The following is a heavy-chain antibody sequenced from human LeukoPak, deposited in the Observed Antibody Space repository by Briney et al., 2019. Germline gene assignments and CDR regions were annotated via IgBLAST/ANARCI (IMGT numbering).Heavy chain of an antibody. CDR2: ITSNGDNT. D-gene: IGHD3-3*01. Sequence: GGSLRLSCAASGFTFSTYALHWVRQAPGKGLEYVSSITSNGDNTYYANPVECRFTISRDSYKNTLYLEMGSLRAEDMAVYYCARDRMGVGDYWGQGTLVTVSS. CDR1: GFTFSTYA. V-gene: IGHV3-64*01. CDR3: ARDRMGVGDY. J-gene: IGHJ4*02.